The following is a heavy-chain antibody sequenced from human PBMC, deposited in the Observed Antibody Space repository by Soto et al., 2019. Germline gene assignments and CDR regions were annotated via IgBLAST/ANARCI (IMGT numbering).Heavy chain of an antibody. CDR1: GFTFSSYA. CDR2: ISGSGGST. D-gene: IGHD5-12*01. V-gene: IGHV3-23*01. Sequence: RLSCAASGFTFSSYAMSWVRQAPGKGLEWVSAISGSGGSTYYADSVKGRYTISRDNSKNTLYLQMNSLRAEDTAVYYCAKKSFQDSGYVRVDYWGPTTMVTVYS. J-gene: IGHJ4*02. CDR3: AKKSFQDSGYVRVDY.